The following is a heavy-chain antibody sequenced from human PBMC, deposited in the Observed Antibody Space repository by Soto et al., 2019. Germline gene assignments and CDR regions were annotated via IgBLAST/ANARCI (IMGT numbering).Heavy chain of an antibody. Sequence: SVKVSCKACGYTFTSYYMHWVRQAPGQGLEWMGEIIPIFGTANYAQKFQGRVTITADESTSTAYMELSSLRSEDTAVYYCARDRGPSSGYYPYWFDPWGQGTLVTVSS. J-gene: IGHJ5*02. CDR1: GYTFTSYY. CDR2: IIPIFGTA. D-gene: IGHD3-22*01. CDR3: ARDRGPSSGYYPYWFDP. V-gene: IGHV1-69*13.